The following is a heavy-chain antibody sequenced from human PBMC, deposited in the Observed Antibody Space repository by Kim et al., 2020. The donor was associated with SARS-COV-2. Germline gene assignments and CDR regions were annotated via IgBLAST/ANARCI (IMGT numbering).Heavy chain of an antibody. CDR2: IFHSGT. Sequence: SETLSLTCTVSGGSISGGTYSWTWIRQHPGKALEWIGFIFHSGTSYNPSLSSRLSISMDTSKNQFSLSLSSVTAADTALYYCARTVRTSGWAYSYYGVDVWGQGTTVRVSS. V-gene: IGHV4-31*03. CDR1: GGSISGGTYS. D-gene: IGHD2-21*01. J-gene: IGHJ6*02. CDR3: ARTVRTSGWAYSYYGVDV.